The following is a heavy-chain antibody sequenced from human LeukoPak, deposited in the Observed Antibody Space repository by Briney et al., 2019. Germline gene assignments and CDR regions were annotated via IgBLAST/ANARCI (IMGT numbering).Heavy chain of an antibody. CDR1: GGSISSSSYY. CDR3: ARLSPLGSSTYYFDY. V-gene: IGHV4-39*01. D-gene: IGHD6-13*01. Sequence: SETLSLTCTVSGGSISSSSYYWGWIRQPGWIRQPPGKGLEWIGSIYYSGGTYYNPSLKSRVTISVDTSKNQFSLKLSSVTAADTAVYYCARLSPLGSSTYYFDYWGQGTLVTVSS. CDR2: IYYSGGT. J-gene: IGHJ4*02.